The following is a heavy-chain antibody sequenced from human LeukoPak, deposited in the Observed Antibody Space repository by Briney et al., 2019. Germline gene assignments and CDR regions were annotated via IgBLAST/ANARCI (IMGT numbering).Heavy chain of an antibody. Sequence: GASVKVSCKASGYTFTGYYMHWVRQAPGQGLEWMGWINPNSGGTNYAQKFQGWVTMTRDTSISTAYMELSRLRSDDTAVYYCATSGSYYQGAFDIWGQGTMVTVSS. CDR1: GYTFTGYY. D-gene: IGHD1-26*01. CDR2: INPNSGGT. CDR3: ATSGSYYQGAFDI. V-gene: IGHV1-2*04. J-gene: IGHJ3*02.